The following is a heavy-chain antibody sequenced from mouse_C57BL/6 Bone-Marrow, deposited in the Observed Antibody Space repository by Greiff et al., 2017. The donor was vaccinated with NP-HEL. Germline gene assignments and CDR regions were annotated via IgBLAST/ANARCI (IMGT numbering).Heavy chain of an antibody. Sequence: QVQLKQPGAELVKPGASVKLSCKASGYTFTSYWMHWVKQRPGRGLEWIGRIDPNSGGTKYNEKFKSKATLTVDKPSSTAYMQLSSLTSEDSAVYYCARDEDYYGSSYENYAMDYWGQGTSVTVSS. V-gene: IGHV1-72*01. CDR2: IDPNSGGT. CDR1: GYTFTSYW. D-gene: IGHD1-1*01. J-gene: IGHJ4*01. CDR3: ARDEDYYGSSYENYAMDY.